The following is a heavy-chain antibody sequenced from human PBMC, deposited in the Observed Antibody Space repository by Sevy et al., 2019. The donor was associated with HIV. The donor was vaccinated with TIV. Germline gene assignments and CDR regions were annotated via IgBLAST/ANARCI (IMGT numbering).Heavy chain of an antibody. V-gene: IGHV3-15*01. Sequence: GGSLRLSCAASGFTFRSVWMNWVRQAPGKGLEWVGHIRGRADGATTDFGGPVKGRFSISRDDSRNMFFLQMDGLKTEDTAVYYCATGDTSGYYWSSFNYWGQGTQVTVSS. J-gene: IGHJ4*02. D-gene: IGHD3-3*01. CDR3: ATGDTSGYYWSSFNY. CDR2: IRGRADGATT. CDR1: GFTFRSVW.